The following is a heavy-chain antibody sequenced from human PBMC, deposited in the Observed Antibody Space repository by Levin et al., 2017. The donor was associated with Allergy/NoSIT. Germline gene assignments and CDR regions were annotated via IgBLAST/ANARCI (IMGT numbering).Heavy chain of an antibody. Sequence: ETLSLTCAVYGGSFSGYYWSWIRQPPGKGLEWIGEINHSGSTNYNPSLKSRVTISVDTSKNQFSLKLSSVTAADTAVYYCARGNIVGATYWGQGTLVTVSS. CDR3: ARGNIVGATY. CDR1: GGSFSGYY. CDR2: INHSGST. D-gene: IGHD1-26*01. V-gene: IGHV4-34*01. J-gene: IGHJ4*02.